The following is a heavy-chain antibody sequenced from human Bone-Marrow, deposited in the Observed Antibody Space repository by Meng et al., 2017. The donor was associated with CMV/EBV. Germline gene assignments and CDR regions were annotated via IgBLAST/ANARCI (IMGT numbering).Heavy chain of an antibody. CDR2: IYPGDSDT. D-gene: IGHD2-2*01. J-gene: IGHJ3*02. V-gene: IGHV5-51*01. CDR1: GYIFTSYW. CDR3: ARRYCSSTSCSVAAFDI. Sequence: QVSCKGSGYIFTSYWIGWVRQMPGKGLEWMGIIYPGDSDTRYSQSFQGQVTISADKSISTAYLQWSSLNASDTAMYYCARRYCSSTSCSVAAFDIWGQGTMVTVSS.